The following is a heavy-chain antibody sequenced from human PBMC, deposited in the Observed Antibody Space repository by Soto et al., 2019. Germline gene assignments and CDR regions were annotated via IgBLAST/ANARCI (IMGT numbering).Heavy chain of an antibody. Sequence: EVLLVESGGDLVEPGGSLRLSCAASGITFSNAWMNWVRQAPGKGLEHIGRIRSKTDGGTTEYAAHVEGRFTISRDDSKNTLYLQMGGLKTEDTAVYYCTTTRPGTNVFDNWGQGTLVTVSS. CDR1: GITFSNAW. CDR2: IRSKTDGGTT. V-gene: IGHV3-15*01. CDR3: TTTRPGTNVFDN. J-gene: IGHJ3*02. D-gene: IGHD6-13*01.